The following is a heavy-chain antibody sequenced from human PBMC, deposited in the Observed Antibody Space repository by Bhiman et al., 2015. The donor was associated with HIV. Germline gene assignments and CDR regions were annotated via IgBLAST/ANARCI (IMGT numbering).Heavy chain of an antibody. J-gene: IGHJ6*02. CDR1: GFTFSTYT. CDR3: ARDRPYNWNWGSYFYGMDV. D-gene: IGHD1-7*01. CDR2: ISSSSYYI. Sequence: EVQLVESGGGLVKPGGSLRLSCAASGFTFSTYTMNWVRQAPGKGLEWVSSISSSSYYIYYADSVKGRFTISRDNAKNSLYLQMNSLRAEDTGVYNCARDRPYNWNWGSYFYGMDVWGQGP. V-gene: IGHV3-21*03.